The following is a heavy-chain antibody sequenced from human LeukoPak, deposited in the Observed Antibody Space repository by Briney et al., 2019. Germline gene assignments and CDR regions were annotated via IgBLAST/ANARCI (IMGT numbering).Heavy chain of an antibody. Sequence: SVKVSCKASGGTFSSYAISWVRPAPGQGLEWMGRIIPILGIANYAQKFQGRVTITADKSTSTAYMELSSLRSEDTAVYYCARDRGGYGDYLWGQGTLVTVSS. J-gene: IGHJ5*02. CDR2: IIPILGIA. D-gene: IGHD4-17*01. V-gene: IGHV1-69*04. CDR3: ARDRGGYGDYL. CDR1: GGTFSSYA.